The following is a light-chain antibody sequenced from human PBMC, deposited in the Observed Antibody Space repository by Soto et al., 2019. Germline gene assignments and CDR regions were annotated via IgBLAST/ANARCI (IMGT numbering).Light chain of an antibody. V-gene: IGLV2-14*03. J-gene: IGLJ1*01. CDR3: NSYTSRTRI. CDR1: SSDVGAYNY. Sequence: QSALTQPASVSGSPGQSITISCTGTSSDVGAYNYVSWYQQHPGKAPKLMIYDVSYRPAGVSNRFSGSKSGNTASLTISGLQAEDEADYYCNSYTSRTRIFGTVTKLTVL. CDR2: DVS.